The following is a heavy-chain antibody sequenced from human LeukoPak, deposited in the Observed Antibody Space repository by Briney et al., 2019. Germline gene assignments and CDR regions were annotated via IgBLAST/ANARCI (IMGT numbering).Heavy chain of an antibody. CDR3: ARDLMTTQTWDFDY. CDR1: GYTFTGYH. CDR2: INPNSGAT. J-gene: IGHJ4*02. D-gene: IGHD3-16*01. Sequence: ASVKVSCKGFGYTFTGYHMHWVRQAPGQGLEWMAWINPNSGATNYAQKFQGRVTVTRDASISTAYMDLSSLESDDTAVYYCARDLMTTQTWDFDYWGQGTLVSVSS. V-gene: IGHV1-2*02.